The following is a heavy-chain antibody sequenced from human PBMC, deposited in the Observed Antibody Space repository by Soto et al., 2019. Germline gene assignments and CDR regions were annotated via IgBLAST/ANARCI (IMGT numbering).Heavy chain of an antibody. CDR1: DQNIKCNYW. D-gene: IGHD3-22*01. CDR2: IYHSGSA. Sequence: SETLSLTCLVSDQNIKCNYWWAWVRQPPGKGLEWIGEIYHSGSAIYSPSFKNRVTLSLDASKNEFSLNVDAVNAADTAVYYCARSVILSGGSYQGLIRLHYFDTWGPGTLVTVSS. J-gene: IGHJ4*02. V-gene: IGHV4-4*02. CDR3: ARSVILSGGSYQGLIRLHYFDT.